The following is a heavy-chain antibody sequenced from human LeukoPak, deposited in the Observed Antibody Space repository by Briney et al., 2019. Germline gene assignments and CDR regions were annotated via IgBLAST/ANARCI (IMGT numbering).Heavy chain of an antibody. J-gene: IGHJ4*02. CDR1: GFTFSSYD. CDR2: IGTTGDT. D-gene: IGHD3-22*01. V-gene: IGHV3-13*04. CDR3: ARDRYYYDSSGYIRGISFDY. Sequence: GGSLRLSCAASGFTFSSYDMHWVRQPTGKGLEWVSGIGTTGDTYYPGSVKGRFTISRENAKNALYLQMNSLRAGDTAVYYCARDRYYYDSSGYIRGISFDYWGQGTLVTVSS.